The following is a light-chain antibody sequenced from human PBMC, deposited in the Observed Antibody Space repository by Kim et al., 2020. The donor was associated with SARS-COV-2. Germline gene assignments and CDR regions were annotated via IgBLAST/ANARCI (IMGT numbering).Light chain of an antibody. Sequence: SSELPQDPAVSVALGQTVRITCQGDSLRSYYASWYQQKPGQAPILVIYGKNNRPSGIPDRFSGSSSGNTASLTITGTQAGDEADYYCNSRDSTDNVVFGGGTKLTVL. CDR2: GKN. J-gene: IGLJ2*01. CDR3: NSRDSTDNVV. V-gene: IGLV3-19*01. CDR1: SLRSYY.